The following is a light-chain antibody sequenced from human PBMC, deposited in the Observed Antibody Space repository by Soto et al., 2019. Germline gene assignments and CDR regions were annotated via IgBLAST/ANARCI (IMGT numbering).Light chain of an antibody. CDR3: QQTYSNPIT. CDR1: QSISTY. V-gene: IGKV1-39*01. CDR2: AAS. J-gene: IGKJ5*01. Sequence: DIQMTQYPSSLSASVGDRVTLTCRASQSISTYLNWYQQKPGKAPNLLMYAASNLQSGVPSRFSGSGSGTDFTLTISSVQAEDFATYYCQQTYSNPITFGQGTRLEIK.